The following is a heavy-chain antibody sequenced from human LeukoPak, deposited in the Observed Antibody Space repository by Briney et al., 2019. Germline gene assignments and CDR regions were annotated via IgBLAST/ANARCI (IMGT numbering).Heavy chain of an antibody. Sequence: SETLSLTCAVYGGSFSGYYWSWIRQPPGKGLEWIGEIDQSGSTKYNPSLKSRVTISVDTSKNQFSLKLSSVTAADTAVYYCARGWPGGYLDYWGQGILVTVSS. CDR1: GGSFSGYY. CDR2: IDQSGST. D-gene: IGHD2-15*01. J-gene: IGHJ4*02. CDR3: ARGWPGGYLDY. V-gene: IGHV4-34*01.